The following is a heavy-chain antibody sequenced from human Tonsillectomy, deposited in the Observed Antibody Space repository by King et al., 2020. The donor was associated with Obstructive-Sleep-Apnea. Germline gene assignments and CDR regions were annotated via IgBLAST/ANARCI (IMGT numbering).Heavy chain of an antibody. D-gene: IGHD6-13*01. CDR1: GYSFISYW. CDR2: IYPGDSDT. J-gene: IGHJ6*02. CDR3: AKTPGIAAAGTLWDYYYYGMDV. Sequence: VQLVQSGAEVKKPGESQKISCKGSGYSFISYWIGWVRQMPGKGLEWMGIIYPGDSDTRYSPSFQGQVTISADKSISTAYLQWSSLKASDTAMYYCAKTPGIAAAGTLWDYYYYGMDVWGQGTTVTVSS. V-gene: IGHV5-51*01.